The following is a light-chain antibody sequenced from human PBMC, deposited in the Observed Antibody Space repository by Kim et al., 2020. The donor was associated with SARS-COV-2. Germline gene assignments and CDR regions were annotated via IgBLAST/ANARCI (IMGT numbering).Light chain of an antibody. J-gene: IGLJ2*01. Sequence: PGEQARVTNGGTSIGSQSNHCDQDKPGAAPVTIIYYDSDRPSGIPELFSGSTSGNTATLTISRVETGDEADYYCQVWDSSSNHVIFGGGTQLTVL. V-gene: IGLV3-21*04. CDR1: SIGSQS. CDR2: YDS. CDR3: QVWDSSSNHVI.